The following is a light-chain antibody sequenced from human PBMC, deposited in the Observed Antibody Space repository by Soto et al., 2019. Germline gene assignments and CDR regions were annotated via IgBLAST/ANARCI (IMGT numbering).Light chain of an antibody. CDR2: EVS. J-gene: IGLJ1*01. V-gene: IGLV2-14*01. Sequence: QSALTQPASVSGSPGQSITISCTGTSSDVGGYNFVSWYQQHPGKVPKLMIYEVSYRPSGVSNRFSGSKSANTASLTISGLQAEDEADYYCTSYTASSTYVFGTGTKLTVL. CDR3: TSYTASSTYV. CDR1: SSDVGGYNF.